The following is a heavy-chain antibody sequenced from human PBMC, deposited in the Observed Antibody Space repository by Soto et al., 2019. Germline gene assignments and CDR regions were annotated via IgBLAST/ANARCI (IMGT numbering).Heavy chain of an antibody. CDR1: GFTFSHYA. CDR2: MSYDGSNE. D-gene: IGHD1-26*01. Sequence: QVQLVESGGGVVQPGRSLRLSCAASGFTFSHYAMHWVRQAPGKGLEWVALMSYDGSNEYYADSVKGRFTISRDNSKNTLYLQMNSLRAEDTAVYDCAKDGSHNFDYWGQGTLVTVSS. CDR3: AKDGSHNFDY. V-gene: IGHV3-30*18. J-gene: IGHJ4*02.